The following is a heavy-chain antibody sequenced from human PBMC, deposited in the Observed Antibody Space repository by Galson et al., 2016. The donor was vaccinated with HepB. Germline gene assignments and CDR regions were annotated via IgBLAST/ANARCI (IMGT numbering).Heavy chain of an antibody. CDR3: TGSAAGDPFDY. CDR1: GFTFSGSA. Sequence: SLRLSCAASGFTFSGSAMHWVRQASGKGLEWVGRIRSKANSYATAYAASVKGRFTISRDDSKHTAYLQMNSLKTEDTAVYYCTGSAAGDPFDYWGQGTLVTVSS. J-gene: IGHJ4*02. D-gene: IGHD7-27*01. CDR2: IRSKANSYAT. V-gene: IGHV3-73*01.